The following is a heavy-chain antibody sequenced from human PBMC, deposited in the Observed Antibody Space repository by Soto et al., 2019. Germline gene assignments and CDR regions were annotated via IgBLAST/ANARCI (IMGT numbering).Heavy chain of an antibody. CDR3: TTDYYDSSGYWLLDAFDI. CDR1: GFTFSNAW. V-gene: IGHV3-15*01. CDR2: IKSKTVGGTT. D-gene: IGHD3-22*01. J-gene: IGHJ3*02. Sequence: GGSLRLSCAASGFTFSNAWMSWVRQAPGKGLEWVGRIKSKTVGGTTDYAAPVKGRFTISRDDSKNTLYLQMNSLKTEDTAVYYCTTDYYDSSGYWLLDAFDIWGQGTMVTVSS.